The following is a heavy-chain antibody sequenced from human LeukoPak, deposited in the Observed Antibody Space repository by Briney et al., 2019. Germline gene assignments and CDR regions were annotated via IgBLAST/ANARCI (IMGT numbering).Heavy chain of an antibody. CDR2: IRPDGRET. Sequence: GGSLRLSCAASGFTFTNHWMHWVRQAPGKGLVWVSRIRPDGRETNHAGSVKGRFTISRDNAKNTLYLQMNSLGDEDTAVYYCARDQPGSYYDILTGYSTILYYFDYWGQGTLVTVSS. J-gene: IGHJ4*02. CDR3: ARDQPGSYYDILTGYSTILYYFDY. D-gene: IGHD3-9*01. V-gene: IGHV3-74*01. CDR1: GFTFTNHW.